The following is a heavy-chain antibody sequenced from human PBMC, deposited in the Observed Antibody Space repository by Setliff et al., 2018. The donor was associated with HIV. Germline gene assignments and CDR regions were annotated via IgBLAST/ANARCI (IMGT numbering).Heavy chain of an antibody. J-gene: IGHJ6*03. V-gene: IGHV1-18*04. Sequence: ASVKVSCKASGGTFSSYTINWVRQAPGQGLEWMGWISGDNGNTKYAQKLQGRVTMTTDTSTSTAYMELRNLRSDDTAVYYCARVQVGDPYYSYYYMDVWGEGTTVTVSS. CDR1: GGTFSSYT. CDR3: ARVQVGDPYYSYYYMDV. D-gene: IGHD2-8*02. CDR2: ISGDNGNT.